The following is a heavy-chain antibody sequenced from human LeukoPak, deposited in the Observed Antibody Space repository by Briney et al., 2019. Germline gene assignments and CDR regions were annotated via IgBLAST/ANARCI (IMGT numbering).Heavy chain of an antibody. V-gene: IGHV4-34*01. J-gene: IGHJ4*02. CDR1: GGSFSGYY. Sequence: SETLSLTCAVYGGSFSGYYWSWIRQPPGKGLEWIGEINHSGSTNYNPSLKSRVTISVDTPKNQFSLKLSSVTAADTAVYYCARGRYCSGGSCYSGFDYWGQGTLVTVSS. CDR2: INHSGST. CDR3: ARGRYCSGGSCYSGFDY. D-gene: IGHD2-15*01.